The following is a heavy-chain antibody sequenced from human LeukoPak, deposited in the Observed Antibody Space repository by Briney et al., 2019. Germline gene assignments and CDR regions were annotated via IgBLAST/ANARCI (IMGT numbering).Heavy chain of an antibody. CDR3: AKVEGRGYSYGYSY. CDR1: GFTFSSYA. V-gene: IGHV3-23*01. J-gene: IGHJ4*02. Sequence: GGSLRLSCAASGFTFSSYAMSWVRQAPGKGLEWVSAISGSGGSTYYADSVKGRFTISRDNSKNTLYLQMNSLRAEDTAVYYCAKVEGRGYSYGYSYWRQGTLVTVSS. CDR2: ISGSGGST. D-gene: IGHD5-18*01.